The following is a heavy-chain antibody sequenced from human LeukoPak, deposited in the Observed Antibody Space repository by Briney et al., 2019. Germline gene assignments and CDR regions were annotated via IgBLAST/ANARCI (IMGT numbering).Heavy chain of an antibody. V-gene: IGHV4-61*02. Sequence: SETLSLTCTVSGDSISSGDYYWSWIRQPAGKGLEWIGRISSSGSTNYNPSLKSRVTISVDTSKNQFSLKLSSVTAADTAVYYCARSSEGRYYYDSSGFSYYYYYMDVWGKGTTVTISS. CDR2: ISSSGST. CDR3: ARSSEGRYYYDSSGFSYYYYYMDV. CDR1: GDSISSGDYY. D-gene: IGHD3-22*01. J-gene: IGHJ6*03.